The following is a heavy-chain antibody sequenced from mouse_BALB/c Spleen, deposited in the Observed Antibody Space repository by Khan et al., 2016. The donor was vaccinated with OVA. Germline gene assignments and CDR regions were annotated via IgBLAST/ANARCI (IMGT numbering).Heavy chain of an antibody. Sequence: QVQLKQSGPGLVAPSQSLSITCTVSGFTLSRYNIHWVRQPPGKGLEWLGMIWGGGGTDYNSNLKSRLSISKDNSKSQVFLKKKSLQTDDTAMYYRAISYCRYDCYYAMDYWGQGTSVTVSS. V-gene: IGHV2-6-4*01. J-gene: IGHJ4*01. D-gene: IGHD2-14*01. CDR1: GFTLSRYN. CDR2: IWGGGGT. CDR3: AISYCRYDCYYAMDY.